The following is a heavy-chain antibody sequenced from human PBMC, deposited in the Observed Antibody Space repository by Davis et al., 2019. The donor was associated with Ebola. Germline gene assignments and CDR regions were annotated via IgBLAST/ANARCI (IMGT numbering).Heavy chain of an antibody. J-gene: IGHJ4*02. Sequence: GESLKISCAASGFTFSSYNMNWVRQAPGKGLEWVSYISSSSSTIYYADSVKGRFTISRDNAKNSLYLQMNSLRAEDTAVYYCARDIPFSSYDYWGQGTLVTVSS. CDR2: ISSSSSTI. CDR1: GFTFSSYN. D-gene: IGHD4-11*01. V-gene: IGHV3-48*04. CDR3: ARDIPFSSYDY.